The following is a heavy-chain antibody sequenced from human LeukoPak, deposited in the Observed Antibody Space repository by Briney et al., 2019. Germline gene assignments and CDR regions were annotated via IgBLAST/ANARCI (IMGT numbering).Heavy chain of an antibody. J-gene: IGHJ4*02. D-gene: IGHD3-22*01. CDR2: ISGSGGST. Sequence: GGSLRLSCAASGFSFSSYAMSWVRQAPGKGLEWVSGISGSGGSTYYADSVKGRFTISRGISKNTLYVQMKSLRAEDTAVYYCAKDGFDYYDSSGYYYFDYWGQGTLVTVSS. V-gene: IGHV3-23*01. CDR3: AKDGFDYYDSSGYYYFDY. CDR1: GFSFSSYA.